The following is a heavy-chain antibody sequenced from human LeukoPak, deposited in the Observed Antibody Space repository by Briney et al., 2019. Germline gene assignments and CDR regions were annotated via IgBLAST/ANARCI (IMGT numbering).Heavy chain of an antibody. CDR2: INPNSGGT. Sequence: ASVKVSCKASGYTFTGYYMHWVRQAPGQGLEWMGRINPNSGGTNYAQKFQGRVTMTRDTSISTAYMELSRLRSDDTAVYYCARDLEDSSGYYGDWGQGTLVTVSP. CDR1: GYTFTGYY. CDR3: ARDLEDSSGYYGD. D-gene: IGHD3-22*01. V-gene: IGHV1-2*06. J-gene: IGHJ4*02.